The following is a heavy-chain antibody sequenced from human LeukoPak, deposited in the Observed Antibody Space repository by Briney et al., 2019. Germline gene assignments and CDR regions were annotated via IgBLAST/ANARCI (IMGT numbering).Heavy chain of an antibody. D-gene: IGHD6-19*01. CDR2: INPNSGGT. J-gene: IGHJ4*02. Sequence: ASVKVSCKASGYTFTGYYMHWVRQAPGQGLEWMGWINPNSGGTNYAQKFHGWVTMTRDTSISTAYMELSRLRSDDTAVYYCAKTYSSGWYYFDYWGQGTLVTVSS. V-gene: IGHV1-2*04. CDR1: GYTFTGYY. CDR3: AKTYSSGWYYFDY.